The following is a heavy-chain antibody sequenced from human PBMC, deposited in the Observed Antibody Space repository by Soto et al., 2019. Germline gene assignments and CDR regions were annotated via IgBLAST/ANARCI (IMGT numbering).Heavy chain of an antibody. CDR2: IYHSGST. D-gene: IGHD3-9*01. CDR3: ARDHRLRYFDWSSYYYYGMDV. V-gene: IGHV4-4*02. J-gene: IGHJ6*02. CDR1: GGSIRSFY. Sequence: SETLSLTCTVSGGSIRSFYWSWVRQPPGKGLEWIGEIYHSGSTNYNPSLKSRVTISVDKSKNQFSLKLSSVTAADTAVYYCARDHRLRYFDWSSYYYYGMDVWGQGTTVTVSS.